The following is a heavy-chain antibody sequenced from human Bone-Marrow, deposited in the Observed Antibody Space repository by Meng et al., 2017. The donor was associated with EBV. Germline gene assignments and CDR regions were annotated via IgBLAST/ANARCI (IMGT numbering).Heavy chain of an antibody. CDR1: GGSISSNHW. V-gene: IGHV4-4*02. CDR2: IYHSGST. CDR3: ARDRWELQKAFEY. D-gene: IGHD1-26*01. J-gene: IGHJ4*02. Sequence: VQLQESGPGLVKPSGTLSLTCAVSGGSISSNHWWSWVRQPPGKGLEWIGEIYHSGSTNFNPSLKSRVTLSLDNSKNQFSLKLSSVTAADTAVYYCARDRWELQKAFEYWGQGTLVTVSS.